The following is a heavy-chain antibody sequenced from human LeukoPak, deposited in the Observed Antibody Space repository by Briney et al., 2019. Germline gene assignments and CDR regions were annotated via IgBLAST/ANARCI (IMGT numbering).Heavy chain of an antibody. J-gene: IGHJ4*02. CDR1: GFTFCSYW. V-gene: IGHV3-7*03. D-gene: IGHD2/OR15-2a*01. CDR2: IMQDGSEK. CDR3: ASLSEDY. Sequence: GGSLRLSCAASGFTFCSYWMHWGRHGPGEGLGWVVNIMQDGSEKYYGDALKCQSTISRDNAKNSLYLQVNRLRAEDTAVYYCASLSEDYWGQGTLVTVSS.